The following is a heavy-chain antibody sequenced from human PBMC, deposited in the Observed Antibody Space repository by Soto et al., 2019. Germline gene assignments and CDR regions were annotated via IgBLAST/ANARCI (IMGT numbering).Heavy chain of an antibody. Sequence: QVQLVQSGAEVKKPGSSVKVSCKASGGTFSSYTISWVRQAPGQGLEWMGRIIPILGIANYAQKFQGRVTITADKYTSTAYMELSSLRSEDTAVYYCARSGGLYSSGRYYYYYGMDVWGQGTTVTVSS. V-gene: IGHV1-69*02. CDR1: GGTFSSYT. J-gene: IGHJ6*02. CDR3: ARSGGLYSSGRYYYYYGMDV. CDR2: IIPILGIA. D-gene: IGHD6-19*01.